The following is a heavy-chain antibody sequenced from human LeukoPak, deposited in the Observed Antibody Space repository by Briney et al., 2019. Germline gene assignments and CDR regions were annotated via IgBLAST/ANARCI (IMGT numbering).Heavy chain of an antibody. D-gene: IGHD6-13*01. CDR2: ICASGGST. V-gene: IGHV3-23*01. Sequence: PGGSLRLSCAASGFTLSSYAMSWVRKAPGKGLGWVSAICASGGSTYYADSVKGRFTISRDTSKNTLYLQMNSLRAEDTAVYYCAKVISSSCGIGGYWGQGTLVTVSS. CDR1: GFTLSSYA. J-gene: IGHJ4*02. CDR3: AKVISSSCGIGGY.